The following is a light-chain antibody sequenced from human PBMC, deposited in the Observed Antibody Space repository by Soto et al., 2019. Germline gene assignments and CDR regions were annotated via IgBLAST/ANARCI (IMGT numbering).Light chain of an antibody. CDR1: QSLSSNY. CDR3: QQYDRSPWT. J-gene: IGKJ1*01. CDR2: DAV. Sequence: IVLTQSPGTLSLSPGERATLSCRASQSLSSNYLAWYQQKSGQAPRLLIYDAVTRATGIPDRFSGSGSGTDFTLTISRLEPEDSAVYYCQQYDRSPWTFGQVTKVEIK. V-gene: IGKV3-20*01.